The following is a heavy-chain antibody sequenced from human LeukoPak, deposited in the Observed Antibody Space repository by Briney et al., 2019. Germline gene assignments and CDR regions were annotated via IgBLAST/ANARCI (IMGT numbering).Heavy chain of an antibody. D-gene: IGHD2-2*01. J-gene: IGHJ4*02. CDR3: AKVMYHCSSTSCYGSYFDY. CDR1: GFTFSSYA. CDR2: ISGSGGST. Sequence: PGGSLRLSCAASGFTFSSYAMSWVRQAPGKGLEWVSAISGSGGSTYYADPVKGRFTISRDNSKNALYLQMNSLRAEDTAVYYCAKVMYHCSSTSCYGSYFDYWGQGTLVTVSS. V-gene: IGHV3-23*01.